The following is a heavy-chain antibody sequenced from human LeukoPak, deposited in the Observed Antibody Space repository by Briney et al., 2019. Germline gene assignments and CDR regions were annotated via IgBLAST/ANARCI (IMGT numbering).Heavy chain of an antibody. D-gene: IGHD6-13*01. CDR2: IYSGGST. CDR3: ARDSGGYSSSWFDY. V-gene: IGHV3-66*01. CDR1: GFTVSSNY. J-gene: IGHJ4*02. Sequence: GALRLSRAAPGFTVSSNYISWGRQAPGKGLGWGSVIYSGGSTYYADSVKGRFTISRDNSKNTLYLQMNSLRAEDTAVYYCARDSGGYSSSWFDYWGQGTLVTVSS.